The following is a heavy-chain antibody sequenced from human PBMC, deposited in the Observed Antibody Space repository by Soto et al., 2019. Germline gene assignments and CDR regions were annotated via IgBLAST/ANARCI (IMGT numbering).Heavy chain of an antibody. CDR3: ARRQRFDFWSSYSYSNHGLDV. V-gene: IGHV4-4*02. D-gene: IGHD3-3*01. CDR2: VFHSGNS. J-gene: IGHJ6*02. CDR1: GGSVSSDNS. Sequence: TSETLSLTCAVSGGSVSSDNSWTWVRQPPGKSLEWIGEVFHSGNSNSNPSLKSRVTMSVDKSKNQFSLRLNSVTAADTAVYYCARRQRFDFWSSYSYSNHGLDVWGQGTKVTVSS.